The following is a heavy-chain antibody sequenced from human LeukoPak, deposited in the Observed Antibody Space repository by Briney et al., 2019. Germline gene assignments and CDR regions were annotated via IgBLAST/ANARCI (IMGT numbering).Heavy chain of an antibody. J-gene: IGHJ6*02. D-gene: IGHD6-13*01. V-gene: IGHV1-2*02. CDR3: ARGRIAAACFYYYYYGMDV. CDR2: INPSSGGT. Sequence: ASVKVSCKASGYTFTGYYMHWVRQAPGQGLEWMEWINPSSGGTNYAQKFQGRVTMTRGTSISTAYMELSRLRSDDTAVYYCARGRIAAACFYYYYYGMDVWGQGTTVTVSS. CDR1: GYTFTGYY.